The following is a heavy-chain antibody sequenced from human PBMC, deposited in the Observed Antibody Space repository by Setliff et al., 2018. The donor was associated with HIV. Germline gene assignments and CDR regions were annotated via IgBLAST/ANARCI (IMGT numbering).Heavy chain of an antibody. CDR1: GGSISRNC. J-gene: IGHJ6*03. CDR3: ARADLGPRYMDV. V-gene: IGHV4-59*01. Sequence: KTSETLSLTCSVSGGSISRNCWSWIRLPPGKGLEWIGNIYYRGSTNYNPSLKSRVTISVDMSKNQFSLKLSSVTAADTAVYYCARADLGPRYMDVWGKGTTVTVSS. D-gene: IGHD3-16*01. CDR2: IYYRGST.